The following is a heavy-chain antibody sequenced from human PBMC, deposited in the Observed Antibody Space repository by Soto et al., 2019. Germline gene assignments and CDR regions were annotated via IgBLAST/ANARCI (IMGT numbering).Heavy chain of an antibody. V-gene: IGHV3-30*03. CDR3: AGGLWNVHY. Sequence: GGSLRLSCAASGFTFSSYGMHWVRQAPGKGLEWVAVISYDGSNKYYADSVKGRFTISRDNAKNSVYLQMGSLRAEDTAVYYCAGGLWNVHYWGQGALVTVSS. CDR1: GFTFSSYG. D-gene: IGHD1-1*01. CDR2: ISYDGSNK. J-gene: IGHJ4*02.